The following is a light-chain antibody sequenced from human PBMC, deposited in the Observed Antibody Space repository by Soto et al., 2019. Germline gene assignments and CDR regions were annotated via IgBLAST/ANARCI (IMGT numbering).Light chain of an antibody. CDR1: QSISSW. CDR2: DAS. V-gene: IGKV1-5*01. J-gene: IGKJ1*01. CDR3: QQYNSYSQT. Sequence: DIQMTQSPSTLSVSVGDRVTITCRASQSISSWSAWYQQKPGKAPKLLIYDASSLESGVPSRFSGSGSGTEFTLTISSLQPDDFATYYCQQYNSYSQTFGQGTKVDIK.